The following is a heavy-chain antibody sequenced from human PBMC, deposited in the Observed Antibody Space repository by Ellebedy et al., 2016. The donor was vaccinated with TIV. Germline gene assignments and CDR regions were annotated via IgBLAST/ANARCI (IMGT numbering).Heavy chain of an antibody. CDR1: GFTFSSYW. V-gene: IGHV3-74*01. J-gene: IGHJ4*02. CDR3: ARGNWNANDY. CDR2: INSDGRST. Sequence: GESLKIPXAASGFTFSSYWMHWVRQAPGKGLVWVSRINSDGRSTTYADAVKGRFTISRDNAKNTLYLQMNSLRAEDTAVYYCARGNWNANDYWGQGTLVTVSS. D-gene: IGHD1-1*01.